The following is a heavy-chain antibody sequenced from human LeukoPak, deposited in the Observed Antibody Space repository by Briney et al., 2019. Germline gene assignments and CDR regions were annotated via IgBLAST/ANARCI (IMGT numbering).Heavy chain of an antibody. Sequence: GGSLRLSCAASGFTVSSNYMSWVRQAPGKGLEWVSYSSYSSSTIFYADSVKGRFTISRDNAKNSLYLQMNSLRAEDTAVYYCARERTGPLRSVYYDSFLHWGQGTLVTVSS. CDR3: ARERTGPLRSVYYDSFLH. J-gene: IGHJ4*02. D-gene: IGHD3-3*01. CDR1: GFTVSSNY. CDR2: SSYSSSTI. V-gene: IGHV3-48*01.